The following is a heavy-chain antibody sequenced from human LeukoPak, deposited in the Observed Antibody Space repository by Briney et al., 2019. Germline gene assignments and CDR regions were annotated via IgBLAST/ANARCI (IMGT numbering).Heavy chain of an antibody. CDR1: GGSISSYY. D-gene: IGHD3-10*01. J-gene: IGHJ4*02. Sequence: PSETLSLTCTVSGGSISSYYWNWIRQPPGKGLEWIGYIYYSGSTNYNPSLKSRVTISVDTSKNQFSLKLSSVTAADTAVYYCATQIGGFGESDYWGQGTLVTVSS. CDR3: ATQIGGFGESDY. V-gene: IGHV4-59*01. CDR2: IYYSGST.